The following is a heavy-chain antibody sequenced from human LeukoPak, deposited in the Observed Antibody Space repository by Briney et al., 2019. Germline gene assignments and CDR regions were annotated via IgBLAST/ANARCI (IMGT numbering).Heavy chain of an antibody. CDR1: GFTFSSYS. D-gene: IGHD3-9*01. CDR2: ISSSSSYI. CDR3: ASIFYDILTGSDD. V-gene: IGHV3-21*01. Sequence: GGSLRLSCAASGFTFSSYSMNWVRQAPGKGLEWVSSISSSSSYIYYADSVKGRFTISRDNAKNSLYLQMNSLRAEDTAVYYCASIFYDILTGSDDWGQGTLVTVSA. J-gene: IGHJ4*02.